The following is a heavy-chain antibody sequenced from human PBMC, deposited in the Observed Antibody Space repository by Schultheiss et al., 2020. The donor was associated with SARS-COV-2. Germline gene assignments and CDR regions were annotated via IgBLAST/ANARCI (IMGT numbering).Heavy chain of an antibody. D-gene: IGHD2-2*01. J-gene: IGHJ5*02. CDR3: ARDGVVPAKGYNWFDP. CDR1: GGTFSSYG. CDR2: ISANNGNR. Sequence: ASVKVSCKASGGTFSSYGISWVRQAPGQGLEWMGWISANNGNRNYAQKFQGRVTMTTDTSTSTAYMELRSLRSDDTAVYYCARDGVVPAKGYNWFDPWGQGTLVTVSS. V-gene: IGHV1-18*01.